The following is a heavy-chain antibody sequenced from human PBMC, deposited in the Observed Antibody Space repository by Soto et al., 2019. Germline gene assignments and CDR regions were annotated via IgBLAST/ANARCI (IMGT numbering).Heavy chain of an antibody. CDR2: IIPMFGTA. CDR1: GGTFSSYA. D-gene: IGHD2-21*02. CDR3: ARGFADKHGDCVFDP. Sequence: QVQLVQSGAEVKKPGSSVKVSCKASGGTFSSYAISWVRQAPGQGLQYMGGIIPMFGTANYAQKFQGTVTITADGSTGTVYMELRSLRSEDTAIYYCARGFADKHGDCVFDPWGQGTLVIVSS. J-gene: IGHJ5*02. V-gene: IGHV1-69*01.